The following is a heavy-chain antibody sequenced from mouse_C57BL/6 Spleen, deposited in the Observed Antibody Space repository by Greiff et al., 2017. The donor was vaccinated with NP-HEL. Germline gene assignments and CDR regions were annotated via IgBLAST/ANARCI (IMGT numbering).Heavy chain of an antibody. CDR3: ARGDSNYGLAWFAY. D-gene: IGHD2-5*01. J-gene: IGHJ3*01. CDR1: GYTFTDYN. V-gene: IGHV1-18*01. CDR2: INPNNGGT. Sequence: EVKLQESGPELVKPGASVKIPCKASGYTFTDYNMDWVKQSHGKSLEWIGDINPNNGGTIYNQKFKGKATLTVDKSSSTAYMELRSLTSEDTAVYYCARGDSNYGLAWFAYWGQGTLVTVSA.